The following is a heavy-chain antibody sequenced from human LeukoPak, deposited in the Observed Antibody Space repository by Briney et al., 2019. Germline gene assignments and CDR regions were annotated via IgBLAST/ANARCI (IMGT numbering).Heavy chain of an antibody. V-gene: IGHV3-11*01. CDR3: ARIYSSSWFLNWFDP. J-gene: IGHJ5*02. CDR1: GFTFSDYY. CDR2: ISSAGSAI. D-gene: IGHD6-13*01. Sequence: GGSLRLSCAASGFTFSDYYMSWIRQAPGKGLEWVSYISSAGSAIYYADSVRGRFTISRDNAKNSLSLQMHSLRADDTAVYYCARIYSSSWFLNWFDPWGQGTLVTVSS.